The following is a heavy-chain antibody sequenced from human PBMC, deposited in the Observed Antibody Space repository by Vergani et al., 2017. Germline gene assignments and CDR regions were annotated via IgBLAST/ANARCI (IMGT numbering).Heavy chain of an antibody. CDR2: IDWDDDK. CDR3: ARIPDYNYGMDV. J-gene: IGHJ6*02. CDR1: GFSLSTSRMR. Sequence: QVTLKESGPALVKPTQTLTLTCTFSGFSLSTSRMRVSWIRQPPGKALEWLARIDWDDDKFYSTSLKTRLTISKDTSKNQVVLTMTNMDPVDTATYYCARIPDYNYGMDVWGQGTTVTVSS. V-gene: IGHV2-70*04.